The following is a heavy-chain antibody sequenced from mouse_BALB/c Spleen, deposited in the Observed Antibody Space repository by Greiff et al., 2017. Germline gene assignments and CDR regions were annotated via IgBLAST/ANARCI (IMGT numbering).Heavy chain of an antibody. CDR2: ISYSGST. D-gene: IGHD2-1*01. CDR1: GDSITSGY. V-gene: IGHV3-8*02. CDR3: ARYGNYDDHAMDY. J-gene: IGHJ4*01. Sequence: EVKLVESGPSLVKPSQTLSLTCSVTGDSITSGYWNWIRKFPGNKLEYMGYISYSGSTYYNPSLKSRISITRDTSKNQYYLQLNSVTTEDTATYYCARYGNYDDHAMDYWGQGTSVTVSS.